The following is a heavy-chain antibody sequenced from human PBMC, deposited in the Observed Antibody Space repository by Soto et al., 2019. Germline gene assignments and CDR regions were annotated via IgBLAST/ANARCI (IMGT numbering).Heavy chain of an antibody. D-gene: IGHD1-26*01. CDR1: GYTFTGYY. J-gene: IGHJ6*02. CDR3: ARTTPRTFGYYYYGMDV. CDR2: INPNSGGT. V-gene: IGHV1-2*04. Sequence: ASVKVSCKASGYTFTGYYMHCVRQAPGQGLEWIGWINPNSGGTNYAQKFQGWVTMTRDTSISTAYMELSRLRSDDTAVYYCARTTPRTFGYYYYGMDVWGQGTTVTVSS.